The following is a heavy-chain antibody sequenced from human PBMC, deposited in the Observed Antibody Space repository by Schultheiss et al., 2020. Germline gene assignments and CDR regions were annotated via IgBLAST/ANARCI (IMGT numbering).Heavy chain of an antibody. CDR2: ISSSSSTI. CDR1: GFTFSSYS. D-gene: IGHD6-13*01. J-gene: IGHJ4*02. V-gene: IGHV3-48*02. Sequence: GGSLRLSCAASGFTFSSYSMNWIRQAPGKGLEWVSYISSSSSTIYYADSVKGRFTISRDNAKNSLYLQMNSLRDEDTAVYYCARGPTRYSSSWFDYWGQGTLVTVSS. CDR3: ARGPTRYSSSWFDY.